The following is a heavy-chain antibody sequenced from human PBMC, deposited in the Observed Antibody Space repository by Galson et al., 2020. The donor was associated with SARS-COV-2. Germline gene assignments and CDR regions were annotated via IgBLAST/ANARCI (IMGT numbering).Heavy chain of an antibody. CDR2: ISSSGSTI. CDR1: GFTFSDYY. Sequence: GGSLRLSCAASGFTFSDYYMSWIRQAPGKGLEWVSYISSSGSTIYYADSVKGRFTISRDNAKNSLYLQMNSLRAEDTVVYYCARDSLSYDSSGYYLGGFDYWGQGTLVTVSS. V-gene: IGHV3-11*01. CDR3: ARDSLSYDSSGYYLGGFDY. J-gene: IGHJ4*02. D-gene: IGHD3-22*01.